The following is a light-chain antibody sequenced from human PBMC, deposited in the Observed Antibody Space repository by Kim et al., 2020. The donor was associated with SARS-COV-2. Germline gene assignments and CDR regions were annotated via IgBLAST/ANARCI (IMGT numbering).Light chain of an antibody. CDR3: QAWDSSTFYV. CDR2: EDN. J-gene: IGLJ1*01. CDR1: KLGDKY. Sequence: VSPGQTARITCSGDKLGDKYTCWYQQKPGRSPLLVMYEDNKRPSGIPERFSGSNSGNTATLTISGTQAVDEADYYCQAWDSSTFYVFGTGTKVTVL. V-gene: IGLV3-1*01.